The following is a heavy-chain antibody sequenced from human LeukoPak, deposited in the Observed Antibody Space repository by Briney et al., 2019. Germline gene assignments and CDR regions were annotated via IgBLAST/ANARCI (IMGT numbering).Heavy chain of an antibody. CDR2: IYPGDSDT. V-gene: IGHV5-51*01. J-gene: IGHJ5*02. CDR3: ARQGGDWRSIAVAGNPVPPHWFDP. Sequence: GESLKISCKGSGYSFTSYWIGWVRQMPGKGLEWMGIIYPGDSDTRYSPSFQGQVTISADKSISTAYLQWSSLRASDTAMYYCARQGGDWRSIAVAGNPVPPHWFDPWGQGTLVTVSS. CDR1: GYSFTSYW. D-gene: IGHD6-19*01.